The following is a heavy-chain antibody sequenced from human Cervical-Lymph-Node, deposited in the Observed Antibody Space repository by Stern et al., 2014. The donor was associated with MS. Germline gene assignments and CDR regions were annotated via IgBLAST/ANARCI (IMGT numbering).Heavy chain of an antibody. CDR2: IQPDGGSA. D-gene: IGHD2-15*01. V-gene: IGHV1-46*03. CDR1: GYTFSNFY. Sequence: VQLVESGAEVRKPGASVKVACKASGYTFSNFYMHWVRQAPGQGLEWMGIIQPDGGSASSAQNFKGRVTMTRNTSTSTVYMELSGLRPEDTAVYYCARAAGFHLVRGGHPPDSLPYWGQGTLVTVSS. J-gene: IGHJ4*02. CDR3: ARAAGFHLVRGGHPPDSLPY.